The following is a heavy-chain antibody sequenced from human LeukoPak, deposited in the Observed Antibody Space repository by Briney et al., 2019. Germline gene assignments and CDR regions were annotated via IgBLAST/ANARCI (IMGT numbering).Heavy chain of an antibody. J-gene: IGHJ4*02. Sequence: PPETLSLTCAVYGGSFSGYYWSWIRQPPGKGLEWIGEINHSGSTNYNPSLKSRVTISVDTSKNQFSLKLSSVTAADTAVYYCARDFGVVIDYWGQGTLVTVSS. CDR3: ARDFGVVIDY. CDR1: GGSFSGYY. D-gene: IGHD3-3*01. V-gene: IGHV4-34*01. CDR2: INHSGST.